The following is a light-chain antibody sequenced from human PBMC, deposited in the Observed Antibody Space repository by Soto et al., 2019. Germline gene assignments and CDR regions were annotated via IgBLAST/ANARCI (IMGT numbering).Light chain of an antibody. Sequence: QMTQSPSTLSASEGDRVTITCWASQSVGSWLAWHQQKPGRAPKVLVYKASNLQDGVPSRFSGSGSGTDFTLTISSLQPDDVATYFCHQYSRYPWTFGQGTKVEIK. CDR3: HQYSRYPWT. V-gene: IGKV1-5*03. CDR1: QSVGSW. J-gene: IGKJ1*01. CDR2: KAS.